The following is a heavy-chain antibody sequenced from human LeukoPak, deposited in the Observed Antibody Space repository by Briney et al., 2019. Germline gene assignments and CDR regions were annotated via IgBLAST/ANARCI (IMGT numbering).Heavy chain of an antibody. V-gene: IGHV3-15*01. CDR1: GFSFSNAW. CDR2: IKSKTAGGTT. Sequence: GGSVTLSCAASGFSFSNAWMNWLRQAPGKGLEWVGLIKSKTAGGTTDSAAPVKGRITISRDDSQNALYLQMNSLKTEDTAVYYCTTDRFDYWGQGTLVTVSS. J-gene: IGHJ4*02. CDR3: TTDRFDY.